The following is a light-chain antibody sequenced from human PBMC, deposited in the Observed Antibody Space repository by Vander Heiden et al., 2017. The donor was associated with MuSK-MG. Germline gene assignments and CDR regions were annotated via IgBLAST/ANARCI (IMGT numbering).Light chain of an antibody. CDR3: QQYGSSPRLT. CDR1: QSVSSSY. J-gene: IGKJ4*01. V-gene: IGKV3-20*01. Sequence: EIVCTQSPAPLSLSPGERATLSCRASQSVSSSYLAWYQQKPGQAPRLLIYGASSRATGIPDRFSGSGSGTDFTLTISRLEPEDFAVYYCQQYGSSPRLTFGGGTKVEIK. CDR2: GAS.